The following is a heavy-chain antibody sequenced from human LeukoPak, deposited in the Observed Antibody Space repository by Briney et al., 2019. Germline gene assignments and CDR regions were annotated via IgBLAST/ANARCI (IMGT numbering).Heavy chain of an antibody. Sequence: SVKVSCKASGGTFSSYAISWVRQAPGQGLEWVGRIIPIFGTANYAQKFQGRVTITTDESTSTAYMELSSLRSEDTAVYYCARDGWIRYYGSGSYSGYYFDYWGQGTLVTVSS. CDR1: GGTFSSYA. CDR2: IIPIFGTA. V-gene: IGHV1-69*05. J-gene: IGHJ4*02. CDR3: ARDGWIRYYGSGSYSGYYFDY. D-gene: IGHD3-10*01.